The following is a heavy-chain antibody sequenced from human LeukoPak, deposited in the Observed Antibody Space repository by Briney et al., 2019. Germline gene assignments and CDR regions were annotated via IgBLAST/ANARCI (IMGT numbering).Heavy chain of an antibody. CDR3: ARTLGYGSGSYGWYFDL. Sequence: GASVKVSCKASGYTFTGYYMHWVRQAPGQGLEWMGWINPNSGGTNYAQKFQGRVTMTRDTSISTAYMELSRLRSDDTAVYYCARTLGYGSGSYGWYFDLWGRGTLVTVSS. D-gene: IGHD3-10*01. V-gene: IGHV1-2*02. J-gene: IGHJ2*01. CDR2: INPNSGGT. CDR1: GYTFTGYY.